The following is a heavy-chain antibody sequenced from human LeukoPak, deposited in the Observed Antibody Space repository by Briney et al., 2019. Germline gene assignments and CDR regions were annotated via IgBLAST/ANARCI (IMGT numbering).Heavy chain of an antibody. J-gene: IGHJ4*02. CDR3: AKDTVASSFDH. Sequence: GGSLRLSCAGSGFTLSSDWAHWVRHVPGKGLVWVARISRESDGSGTNYADSVKGRFSIPRDRATNTVHLQMNSLRAEDTAVYYCAKDTVASSFDHWGQGTLVTVSS. D-gene: IGHD5-12*01. CDR2: ISRESDGSGT. CDR1: GFTLSSDW. V-gene: IGHV3-74*01.